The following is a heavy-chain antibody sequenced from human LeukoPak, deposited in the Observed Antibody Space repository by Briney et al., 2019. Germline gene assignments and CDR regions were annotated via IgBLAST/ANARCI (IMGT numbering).Heavy chain of an antibody. CDR1: GYTFTGYY. CDR3: ARGTRRDGYNYRAFDI. D-gene: IGHD5-24*01. Sequence: ASVKVSCKASGYTFTGYYMHWVRQAPGQGLEWMGWINPNSGGTNYAQKFQGRVTMTRDTSISTAYMELSRPRSDDTAVYYCARGTRRDGYNYRAFDIWGQGTMVTVSS. V-gene: IGHV1-2*02. CDR2: INPNSGGT. J-gene: IGHJ3*02.